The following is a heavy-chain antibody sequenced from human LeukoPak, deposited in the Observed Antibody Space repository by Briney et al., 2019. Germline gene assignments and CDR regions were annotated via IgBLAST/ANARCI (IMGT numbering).Heavy chain of an antibody. J-gene: IGHJ5*02. CDR1: GGSFSGYY. CDR3: AREKYCSGGSCYGKFWFDP. D-gene: IGHD2-15*01. Sequence: SETLSLTCAVYGGSFSGYYWSWIRQPPGKGLEWIGEIKHSGSTNYNPSLKSRVTMSVDTSKNQFSLKLSSVTAADTAVYYCAREKYCSGGSCYGKFWFDPWGQGTLVTVSS. CDR2: IKHSGST. V-gene: IGHV4-34*01.